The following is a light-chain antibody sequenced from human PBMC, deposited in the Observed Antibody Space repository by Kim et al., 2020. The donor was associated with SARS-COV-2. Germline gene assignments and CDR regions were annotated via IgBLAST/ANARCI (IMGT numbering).Light chain of an antibody. CDR2: YDR. V-gene: IGLV3-21*04. Sequence: APVKTTTSTGGGNNIGSERVTWYQKKPGQAPVLAIPYDRDRPSGIPERFSGSNSGNTATLTISRVEGGDEADYYCQVWDSSSDHRVFGGGTKLTVL. CDR3: QVWDSSSDHRV. CDR1: NIGSER. J-gene: IGLJ3*02.